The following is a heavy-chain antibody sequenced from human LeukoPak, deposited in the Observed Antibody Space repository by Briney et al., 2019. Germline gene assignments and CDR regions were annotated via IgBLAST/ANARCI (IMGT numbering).Heavy chain of an antibody. J-gene: IGHJ3*02. CDR2: IYYSGST. D-gene: IGHD4-17*01. V-gene: IGHV4-59*01. Sequence: PSETLSLTCTVSGGSISSYYWSWIRQPPGKGLEWIGYIYYSGSTNYNPSLKSRVTISVDTSKNRFSLKLSSVTAADTAVYYCARDNVAYGDSGDAFDIWGQGTMVTVSS. CDR3: ARDNVAYGDSGDAFDI. CDR1: GGSISSYY.